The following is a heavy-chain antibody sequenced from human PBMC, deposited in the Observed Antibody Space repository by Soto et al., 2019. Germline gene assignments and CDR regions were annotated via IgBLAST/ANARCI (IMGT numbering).Heavy chain of an antibody. V-gene: IGHV3-30*18. CDR2: ISHDGNMK. Sequence: GGSLRLSCTASQSTFNYGMHWVRQAPGKGLEWVSFISHDGNMKFYADSVKGRFTVSKDNSGNTLHLDLNSLRIEDTAFYYCAKAGGKVSTPFDPWGQGTLVTVSS. J-gene: IGHJ5*02. CDR1: QSTFNYG. D-gene: IGHD2-8*01. CDR3: AKAGGKVSTPFDP.